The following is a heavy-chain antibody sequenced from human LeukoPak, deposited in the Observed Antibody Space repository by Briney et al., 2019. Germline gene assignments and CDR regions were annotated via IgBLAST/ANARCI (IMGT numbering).Heavy chain of an antibody. CDR3: ARDYYYDTSGHRSGYFDL. D-gene: IGHD3-22*01. CDR2: MNPNNGNT. Sequence: ASVKVSCKASGYTFTSYEINWVRQANGQGLEWMGRMNPNNGNTGYAQKFQGRVTMTGSTSITTAYMELSSLKSEDTAVYYCARDYYYDTSGHRSGYFDLWGRGTLVTVSS. V-gene: IGHV1-8*01. CDR1: GYTFTSYE. J-gene: IGHJ2*01.